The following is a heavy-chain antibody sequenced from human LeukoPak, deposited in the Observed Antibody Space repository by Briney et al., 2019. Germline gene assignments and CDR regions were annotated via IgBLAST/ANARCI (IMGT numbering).Heavy chain of an antibody. V-gene: IGHV4-61*01. CDR2: IFYSGST. CDR3: ARAHYDVWNGFYYFDS. Sequence: SETLSLTCTVSDGSVSSGSYYWSWIRQPPGKELEWIGYIFYSGSTNYNPSLRSRVTISVDTSKNQFSLRLTSVTAADTAVYYCARAHYDVWNGFYYFDSWGQGPWSPSPQ. CDR1: DGSVSSGSYY. D-gene: IGHD3-3*01. J-gene: IGHJ4*02.